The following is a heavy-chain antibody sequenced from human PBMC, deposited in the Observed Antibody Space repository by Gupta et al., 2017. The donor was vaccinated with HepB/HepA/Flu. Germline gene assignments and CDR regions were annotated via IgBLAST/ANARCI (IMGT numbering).Heavy chain of an antibody. D-gene: IGHD5-24*01. V-gene: IGHV3-74*01. J-gene: IGHJ4*02. CDR1: GFTFSTYW. CDR3: ARDLGGDGYQYFDY. Sequence: EVQLVESGGGLVQPGGSLRLSCAASGFTFSTYWIHWVRQIPGKGLVWVSRINPVGGIKDYADSVKGRFTISRDNVKNTAFPQMNTLRVEDTAVYYCARDLGGDGYQYFDYWGQGTLVTVSS. CDR2: INPVGGIK.